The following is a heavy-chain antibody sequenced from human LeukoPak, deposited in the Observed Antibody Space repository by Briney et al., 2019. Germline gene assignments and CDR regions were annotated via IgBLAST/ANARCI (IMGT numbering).Heavy chain of an antibody. D-gene: IGHD5-18*01. CDR2: INPNSGGT. J-gene: IGHJ4*02. Sequence: ASVKVSCKASGYTFIAYYMHWVRLAPGQGLEWMGRINPNSGGTNYAQKFLGRVTITRDTSTSTAYTELSRLTSDDTAVYYCARGTQLWLINRELDYWGQGTLVTVSS. CDR3: ARGTQLWLINRELDY. CDR1: GYTFIAYY. V-gene: IGHV1-2*06.